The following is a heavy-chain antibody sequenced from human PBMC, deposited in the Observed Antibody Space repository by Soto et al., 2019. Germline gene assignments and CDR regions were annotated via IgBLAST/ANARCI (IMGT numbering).Heavy chain of an antibody. D-gene: IGHD6-19*01. CDR3: ARCVGAVPGSN. CDR1: GFTFSDYW. V-gene: IGHV3-7*05. Sequence: EVQLVESGGGLVQPGGSLRLSCAASGFTFSDYWMSWVRQAPGKGPEWVANIRGDGSENYYADSVKGRFTISRDNAKSTLFLQMNSLRAEDTAVHYCARCVGAVPGSNWGQGTLVTVSP. CDR2: IRGDGSEN. J-gene: IGHJ4*02.